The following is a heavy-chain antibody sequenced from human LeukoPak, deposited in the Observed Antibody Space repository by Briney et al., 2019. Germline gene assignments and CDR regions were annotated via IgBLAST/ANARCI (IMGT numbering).Heavy chain of an antibody. D-gene: IGHD3-22*01. J-gene: IGHJ3*02. CDR2: INHSGST. CDR3: ARARNYYDSSDYYYEGDAFDI. V-gene: IGHV4-34*01. CDR1: GGSFSGYY. Sequence: TASETLSLTCAVYGGSFSGYYWSWIRQPPGKGLEWIGEINHSGSTNYNPSLKSRVTISVDTSKNQFSLKLSSVTAADTAVYFCARARNYYDSSDYYYEGDAFDIWGQGTMVTVSS.